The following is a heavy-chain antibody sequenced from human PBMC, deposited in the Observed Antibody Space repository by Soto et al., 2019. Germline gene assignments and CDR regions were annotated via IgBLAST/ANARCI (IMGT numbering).Heavy chain of an antibody. CDR3: ARPLDYYYYAMDA. J-gene: IGHJ6*02. Sequence: RASVKVSCKASGYTFSNFGIIWVRQAPGQGLEWMGWISPYNGNTNYAQMFQGRLTMTTDTSTTSAYMELRSLRSDDTAVYYCARPLDYYYYAMDAWGQGTTVTVSS. V-gene: IGHV1-18*01. CDR2: ISPYNGNT. CDR1: GYTFSNFG.